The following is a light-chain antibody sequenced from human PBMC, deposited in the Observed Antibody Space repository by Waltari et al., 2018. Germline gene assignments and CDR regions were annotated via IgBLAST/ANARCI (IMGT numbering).Light chain of an antibody. CDR3: FSYAGSNSFA. Sequence: QSALTQPASVSGSPGQSITVSCIGTSNDIGRYNFVSWFQQHPGRAPKLMIYDVSELPLGVSNRFSGSKSGNTASLTISGLQAEDEADYYCFSYAGSNSFAFGGGTRVTVL. J-gene: IGLJ2*01. V-gene: IGLV2-23*02. CDR2: DVS. CDR1: SNDIGRYNF.